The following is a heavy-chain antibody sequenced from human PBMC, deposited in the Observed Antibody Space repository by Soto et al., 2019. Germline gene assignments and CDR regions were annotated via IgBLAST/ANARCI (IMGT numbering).Heavy chain of an antibody. CDR3: AREETRYDYVWGSYYYYGMDV. CDR2: IWYDGSNK. D-gene: IGHD3-16*01. Sequence: QVQLVESGGGVVQPGRSLRLSCAASGFTFSSYGMHWVRQAPGKGLEWVAVIWYDGSNKYYADSVKGRFTISRDNSKNTLYLQMNSLRAEDTAVYYCAREETRYDYVWGSYYYYGMDVWGQGTTVTVSS. CDR1: GFTFSSYG. V-gene: IGHV3-33*01. J-gene: IGHJ6*02.